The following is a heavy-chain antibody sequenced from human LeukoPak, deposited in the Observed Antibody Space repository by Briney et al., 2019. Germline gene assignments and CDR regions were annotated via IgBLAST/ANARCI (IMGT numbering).Heavy chain of an antibody. V-gene: IGHV1-46*01. J-gene: IGHJ4*02. Sequence: ASVKVSCKASGHTFTSYYMHWVRQAPGQGLEWMGIINPSGGSTSYAQKFQGRVTMTRDTSTSTVYMELSSLRSEDTAVYYCARDNVEIQLWLRRTYYFDYWGQGTLVTVSS. D-gene: IGHD5-18*01. CDR1: GHTFTSYY. CDR3: ARDNVEIQLWLRRTYYFDY. CDR2: INPSGGST.